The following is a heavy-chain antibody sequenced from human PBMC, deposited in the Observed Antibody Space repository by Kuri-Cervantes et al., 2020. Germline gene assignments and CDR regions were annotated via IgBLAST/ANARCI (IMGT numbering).Heavy chain of an antibody. Sequence: ASVKVSCKASGYTFTSYYMHWVRQAPGQRLEWMGWSNAGNGNTKYSQEFQGRVTMTRNTSISTAYMELSSLRSEDTAVYYCACYGDYGPAVGFDPWGQGTLVTVSS. J-gene: IGHJ5*02. CDR2: SNAGNGNT. D-gene: IGHD4-17*01. CDR3: ACYGDYGPAVGFDP. V-gene: IGHV1-3*02. CDR1: GYTFTSYY.